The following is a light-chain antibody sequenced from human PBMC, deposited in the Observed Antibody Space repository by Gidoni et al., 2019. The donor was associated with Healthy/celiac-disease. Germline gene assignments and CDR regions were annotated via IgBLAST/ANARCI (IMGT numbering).Light chain of an antibody. CDR2: GNN. Sequence: QSVLTQPPSASRTPGQRVTISCSGSSSNIGSNTVNRYQQLPGTAPNRLIYGNNQRPSGVPDRFSGSRSGTSASLAISGLQSEDEADYDCAAWDDSLNGLVFGGGTKLTVL. CDR1: SSNIGSNT. CDR3: AAWDDSLNGLV. V-gene: IGLV1-44*01. J-gene: IGLJ2*01.